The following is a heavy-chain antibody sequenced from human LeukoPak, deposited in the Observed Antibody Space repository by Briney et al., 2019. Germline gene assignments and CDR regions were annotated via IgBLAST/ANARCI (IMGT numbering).Heavy chain of an antibody. CDR3: ARETGIAAAGTFCLDP. V-gene: IGHV4-39*02. D-gene: IGHD6-13*01. CDR2: IYYSGST. CDR1: VGSISSSSYY. Sequence: SETLSLTCTVSVGSISSSSYYWGWIRQPPGKGLEWIGGIYYSGSTYYNPSLKSRVTISVDTSKNQFSLKLSSVTAADTAVYYCARETGIAAAGTFCLDPPRQGTLVSVSS. J-gene: IGHJ5*02.